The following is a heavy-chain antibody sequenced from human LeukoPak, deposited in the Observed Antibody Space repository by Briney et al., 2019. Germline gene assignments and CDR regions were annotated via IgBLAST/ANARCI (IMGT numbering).Heavy chain of an antibody. CDR1: GFTFSSYW. CDR3: ASGFGFDCSSTSCYYFDY. Sequence: PGGSLRLSCAASGFTFSSYWMSWVRQAPGKGLEWVANIKQDGSEKYYVDSVKGRFTISRDNAKNSLYLQMNSLRAEDTAVYYCASGFGFDCSSTSCYYFDYWGQGTLVTVSS. CDR2: IKQDGSEK. V-gene: IGHV3-7*01. J-gene: IGHJ4*02. D-gene: IGHD2-2*01.